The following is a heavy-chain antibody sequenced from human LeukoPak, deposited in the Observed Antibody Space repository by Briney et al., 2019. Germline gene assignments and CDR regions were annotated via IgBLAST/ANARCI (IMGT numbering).Heavy chain of an antibody. V-gene: IGHV1-58*02. Sequence: GTSVKVSCKASGFTFTSSAMQWVRQARGQRLEWIGWIVVGSGNTNYAQKFQERVTITRDMSTSTAYMELSSLRSEDTAVYYCAADGVVVAATSSPHYYYYYGMDVWGQGTTVTVSS. CDR2: IVVGSGNT. J-gene: IGHJ6*02. CDR1: GFTFTSSA. CDR3: AADGVVVAATSSPHYYYYYGMDV. D-gene: IGHD2-15*01.